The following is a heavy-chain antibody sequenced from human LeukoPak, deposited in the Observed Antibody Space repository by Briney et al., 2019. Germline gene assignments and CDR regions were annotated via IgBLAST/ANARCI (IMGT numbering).Heavy chain of an antibody. CDR3: AKHRAVPVAGTWDY. CDR1: GFTFSSYA. V-gene: IGHV3-23*01. D-gene: IGHD6-19*01. CDR2: ISGSGGST. J-gene: IGHJ4*02. Sequence: PGGSLRLSCAASGFTFSSYAMSWVRQAPGKGLEWVSAISGSGGSTYYADSVKGRFNISRDNSKNTLYLQMNSLRAEDTAVYYCAKHRAVPVAGTWDYWGQGTLVTVSS.